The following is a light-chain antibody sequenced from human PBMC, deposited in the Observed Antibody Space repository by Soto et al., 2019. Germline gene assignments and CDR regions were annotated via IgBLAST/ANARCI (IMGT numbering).Light chain of an antibody. Sequence: DIQMTQSPSTLSASIGDRVSITCRASHNINNCIAWYKNKKGKAPKFLIYDASTLESGVPSRFSGSGFGTEFSLTISSLQPDDFGSYYCQHMRTFGQGTNV. J-gene: IGKJ1*01. CDR3: QHMRT. CDR1: HNINNC. V-gene: IGKV1-5*01. CDR2: DAS.